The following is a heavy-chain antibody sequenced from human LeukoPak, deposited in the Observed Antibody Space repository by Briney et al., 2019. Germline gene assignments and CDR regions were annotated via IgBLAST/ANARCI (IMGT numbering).Heavy chain of an antibody. Sequence: SQTLSLTCAISGDSASSNSAAWNWIRQSPSRGLEWLGSTYYRSKWYNDYAVSVKSRITINPDTSKNQFSLQLNSVTPEDTAVYYCAREIDTAMDPHFDYWGQGTLVTVSS. D-gene: IGHD5-18*01. CDR2: TYYRSKWYN. V-gene: IGHV6-1*01. CDR3: AREIDTAMDPHFDY. CDR1: GDSASSNSAA. J-gene: IGHJ4*02.